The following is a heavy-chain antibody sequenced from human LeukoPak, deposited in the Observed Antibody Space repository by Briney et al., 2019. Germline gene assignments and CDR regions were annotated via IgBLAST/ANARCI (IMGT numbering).Heavy chain of an antibody. CDR1: GFTFSTYV. CDR3: ARDFDYGGGL. Sequence: GGSLRLSCAASGFTFSTYVMSWVRQAPGKGLEWVSAISGSGGSTYYADSVKGRFTISRDNSKNTLYLQMNSLRAEDTAVYYCARDFDYGGGLWGQGALVTVSS. D-gene: IGHD4-23*01. J-gene: IGHJ4*01. CDR2: ISGSGGST. V-gene: IGHV3-23*01.